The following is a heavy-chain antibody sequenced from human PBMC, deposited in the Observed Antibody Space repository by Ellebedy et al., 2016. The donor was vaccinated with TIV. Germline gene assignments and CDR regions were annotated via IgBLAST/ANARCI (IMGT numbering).Heavy chain of an antibody. V-gene: IGHV1-69*04. CDR2: IIPILGIA. D-gene: IGHD5-18*01. J-gene: IGHJ4*02. CDR1: GGTFSSYA. CDR3: ARDSAPVDTAMAPHI. Sequence: AASVKVSCKASGGTFSSYAISWARQAPGQGLEWMGRIIPILGIANYAQKFQGRVTITADKSTSTAYMELSSLRSEDTAVYYCARDSAPVDTAMAPHIWGQGTLVTVSS.